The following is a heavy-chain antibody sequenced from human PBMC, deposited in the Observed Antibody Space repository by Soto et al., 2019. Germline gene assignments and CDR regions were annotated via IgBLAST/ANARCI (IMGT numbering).Heavy chain of an antibody. J-gene: IGHJ5*02. CDR2: IYHSGST. CDR3: TRVPDR. D-gene: IGHD2-2*01. CDR1: GGSISRGGYS. Sequence: QLQLQESGSGLVKPSQTLSLTCAVSGGSISRGGYSWSWIRQQPGKGLEWIGYIYHSGSTYYNPSRTSRVNVPVDSSKSKCSPNMSSVNAADTAGYYCTRVPDRWGQGTLVTVSS. V-gene: IGHV4-30-2*01.